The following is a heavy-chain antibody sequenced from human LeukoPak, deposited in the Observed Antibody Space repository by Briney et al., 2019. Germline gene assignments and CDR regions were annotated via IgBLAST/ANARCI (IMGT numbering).Heavy chain of an antibody. V-gene: IGHV4-59*01. D-gene: IGHD7-27*01. CDR1: GGSISSYY. CDR2: IYYSGST. CDR3: ARDNWANFDY. Sequence: SETLSLTCTVSGGSISSYYWSWIRQPPGKGLEWIGYIYYSGSTNYNPSLKSRVTISVDTSKNQFSLKLSSVTAADTAVYYCARDNWANFDYWGQGTLVTVSS. J-gene: IGHJ4*02.